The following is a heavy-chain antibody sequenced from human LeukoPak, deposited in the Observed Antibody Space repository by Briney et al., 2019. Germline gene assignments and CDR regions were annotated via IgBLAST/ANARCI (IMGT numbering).Heavy chain of an antibody. D-gene: IGHD3-22*01. CDR2: ISAYNGNT. CDR3: ARILISSPGDSSGYYYSFDY. CDR1: GYTFTSYG. J-gene: IGHJ4*02. Sequence: ASVKVSCKASGYTFTSYGISWVRQATGQGLEWMGWISAYNGNTNYAQKLQGRVTMTTDTSTSTAYMELRSLRSDDTAVYYCARILISSPGDSSGYYYSFDYWGQGTLVTVSS. V-gene: IGHV1-18*01.